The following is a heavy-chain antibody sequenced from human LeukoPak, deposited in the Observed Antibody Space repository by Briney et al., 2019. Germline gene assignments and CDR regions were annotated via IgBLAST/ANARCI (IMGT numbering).Heavy chain of an antibody. Sequence: GGSLRLSCAASGFTFSSYAMHWVRQAPCKALEWVAVISYDGSNKYYADSVKGRFTISRDNSKNTLYLQMNSLRAEDTAVYYCARGPGYCSSTSCSGGIVYWGQGTLVTVSS. V-gene: IGHV3-30-3*01. CDR1: GFTFSSYA. J-gene: IGHJ4*02. CDR3: ARGPGYCSSTSCSGGIVY. CDR2: ISYDGSNK. D-gene: IGHD2-2*01.